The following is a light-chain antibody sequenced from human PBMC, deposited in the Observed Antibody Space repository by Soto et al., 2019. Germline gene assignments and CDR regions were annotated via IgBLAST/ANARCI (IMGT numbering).Light chain of an antibody. J-gene: IGKJ4*01. CDR2: GAS. V-gene: IGKV3-15*01. CDR1: QSTNNY. CDR3: QQYNNWPLT. Sequence: EIVMTQSPATLSVSPGERATLSCRASQSTNNYLAWYQQKPGQAPRLLIDGASTRATGIPARFSGSGSGTEFTLTISSLQSEDFAVYYCQQYNNWPLTFGEGTKVEIK.